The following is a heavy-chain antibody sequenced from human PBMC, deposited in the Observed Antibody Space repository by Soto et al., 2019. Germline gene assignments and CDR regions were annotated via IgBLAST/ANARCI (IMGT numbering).Heavy chain of an antibody. CDR1: GFTFSNYA. J-gene: IGHJ4*02. V-gene: IGHV3-23*01. CDR2: TSASAAAS. Sequence: GGSLRLSCAPSGFTFSNYAMSWVRPAPGQGLQWVSATSASAAASSYADSVNGRFTISRDYSKNTLYVQMTSLRAEDTSIYYLANGGAYRHSAIESWGQGARVAASS. CDR3: ANGGAYRHSAIES. D-gene: IGHD2-21*01.